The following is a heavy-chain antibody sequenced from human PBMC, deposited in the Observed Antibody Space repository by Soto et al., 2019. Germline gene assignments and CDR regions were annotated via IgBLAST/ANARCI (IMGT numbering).Heavy chain of an antibody. J-gene: IGHJ4*02. CDR3: AKDEELIVVVVAATLGLFDY. CDR1: GFTFSSYA. V-gene: IGHV3-23*01. D-gene: IGHD2-15*01. CDR2: ISGSGGST. Sequence: GGSLRLSCAASGFTFSSYAMSWVRQAPGKGLEWVSAISGSGGSTYYADSVKGRFTISRDNSKNTLYLQMNSLRAEDTAVYYCAKDEELIVVVVAATLGLFDYWGQGTLVTVSS.